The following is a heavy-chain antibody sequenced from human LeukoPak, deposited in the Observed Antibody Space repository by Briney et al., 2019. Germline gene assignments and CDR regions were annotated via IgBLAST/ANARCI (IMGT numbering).Heavy chain of an antibody. CDR2: NSGSGGST. CDR1: GCXFSNYA. J-gene: IGHJ5*02. Sequence: GRSLRLSCAASGCXFSNYAMSWVRQAPGKGLEWVSANSGSGGSTYDADSVKGRYTISRDNSKNTLYLQMNSLRAEDTAVYYCAKLTRANRGSWFDPWGQGTLVTVSS. V-gene: IGHV3-23*01. CDR3: AKLTRANRGSWFDP. D-gene: IGHD3-10*01.